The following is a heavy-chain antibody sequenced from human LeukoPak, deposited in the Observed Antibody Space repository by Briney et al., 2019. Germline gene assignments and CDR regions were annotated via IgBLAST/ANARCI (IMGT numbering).Heavy chain of an antibody. Sequence: ASVKVSCKASGYTFTGYYIHWVRQAPGQGLEWMGWINPHSGDTNYAQSFQGRVTMTRDTSISTVYMDLCRLRSDDTAVYYCAKDRGPQWWGSFDYWGQGTLVTVSS. V-gene: IGHV1-2*02. CDR2: INPHSGDT. CDR3: AKDRGPQWWGSFDY. CDR1: GYTFTGYY. D-gene: IGHD3-16*01. J-gene: IGHJ4*02.